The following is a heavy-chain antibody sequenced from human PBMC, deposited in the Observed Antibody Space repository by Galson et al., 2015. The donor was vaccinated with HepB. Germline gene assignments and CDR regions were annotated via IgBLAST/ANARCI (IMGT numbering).Heavy chain of an antibody. V-gene: IGHV1-69*06. Sequence: SVKVSCKASGGTFSSYAISWVRQAPGQGLEWMGGIIPIFGTANYAQKFQGRVTITADKSTSTAYMELSSLRSEDTAVYYCARDGPGTGNWFDPWGQGTLVTVSS. CDR1: GGTFSSYA. CDR3: ARDGPGTGNWFDP. J-gene: IGHJ5*02. D-gene: IGHD3/OR15-3a*01. CDR2: IIPIFGTA.